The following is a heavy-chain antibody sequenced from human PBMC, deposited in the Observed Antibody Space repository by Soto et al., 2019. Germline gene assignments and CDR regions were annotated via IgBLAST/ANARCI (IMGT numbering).Heavy chain of an antibody. CDR3: ASVVVVHPAQPLPYNWNYAS. CDR1: GFIFSSYT. V-gene: IGHV3-30*04. J-gene: IGHJ5*02. Sequence: PGGSLRLSCSASGFIFSSYTMHWVLQAPGNGLEWVAVISYDGSNEYYEDSVKGRFTISRDNSKNTLYVQMNSMRPEETAVYYCASVVVVHPAQPLPYNWNYASWGQGTLVTVYS. D-gene: IGHD1-7*01. CDR2: ISYDGSNE.